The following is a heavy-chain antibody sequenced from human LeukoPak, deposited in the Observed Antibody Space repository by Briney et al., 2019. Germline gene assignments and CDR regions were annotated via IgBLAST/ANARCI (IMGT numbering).Heavy chain of an antibody. D-gene: IGHD1-7*01. V-gene: IGHV3-23*01. CDR2: ISGSGGST. J-gene: IGHJ4*02. CDR3: EDDPTYNWNSPLGY. CDR1: GFTFSSYA. Sequence: PGGSLRLSCAASGFTFSSYAMNWVRQAPGKGLEWISAISGSGGSTYYADSVKGRFTISRDNSKNTLYLQMNSLRAEDTAVYYCEDDPTYNWNSPLGYWGQGTLVTVSS.